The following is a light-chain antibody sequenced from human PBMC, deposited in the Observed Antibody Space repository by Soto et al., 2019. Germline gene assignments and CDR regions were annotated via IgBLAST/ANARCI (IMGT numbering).Light chain of an antibody. CDR1: QSALFSASNKNY. J-gene: IGKJ2*01. V-gene: IGKV4-1*01. Sequence: DVVLTQSPDSLSLSLGEPATITFKTTQSALFSASNKNYRAWYQRRPGQPLKLLFYWASTRASGVPERFSGSGSGTDFTLTISSLQPDDAAIYYCQQYFSIPMFTFAQGTNLQIK. CDR3: QQYFSIPMFT. CDR2: WAS.